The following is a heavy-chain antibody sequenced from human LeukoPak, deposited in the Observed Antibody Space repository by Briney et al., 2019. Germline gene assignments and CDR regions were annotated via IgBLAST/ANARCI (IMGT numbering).Heavy chain of an antibody. CDR3: TTFYHEYSPY. J-gene: IGHJ4*02. V-gene: IGHV3-15*01. CDR1: GLSFMNAW. CDR2: IKSNADGGTP. Sequence: GGSLRLSCAASGLSFMNAWMIWVRQAPGKGLEWVGRIKSNADGGTPDYAAPARGRFTISRDDSKNTLYLQMNSLKTEDTAVYYCTTFYHEYSPYWGRGTLVTVSS. D-gene: IGHD2/OR15-2a*01.